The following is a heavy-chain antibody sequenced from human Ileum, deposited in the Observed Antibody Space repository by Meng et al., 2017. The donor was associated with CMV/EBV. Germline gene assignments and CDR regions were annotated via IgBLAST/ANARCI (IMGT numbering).Heavy chain of an antibody. V-gene: IGHV4-30-4*01. D-gene: IGHD6-19*01. CDR3: AREGGGWYSDS. CDR1: RELLIPGHYY. CDR2: IYYSRST. Sequence: QGAGPACATPSTPVPLTGTVSRELLIPGHYYWIWIRKPPGKVPELTGYIYYSRSTLDNPSLTSPVTISLDKSKNQFSLRLRSVTAADTAVYFWAREGGGWYSDSWGQGTLVTVSS. J-gene: IGHJ4*02.